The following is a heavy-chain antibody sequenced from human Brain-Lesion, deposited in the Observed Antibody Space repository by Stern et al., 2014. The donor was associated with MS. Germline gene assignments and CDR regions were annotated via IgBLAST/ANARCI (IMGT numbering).Heavy chain of an antibody. CDR3: ARDITGSSAYFAY. CDR1: GFTFDDYA. V-gene: IGHV3-9*01. Sequence: VQLMQSGGDLVQPGRSLRLSCAAFGFTFDDYAMHWVQQAPGKGLEWVAGISWNSGTIGYADSVKGRFTTSRDNAYSSLYLQMNSLRPEDTALYYCARDITGSSAYFAYWGQGTLVTVSS. J-gene: IGHJ4*02. D-gene: IGHD1-14*01. CDR2: ISWNSGTI.